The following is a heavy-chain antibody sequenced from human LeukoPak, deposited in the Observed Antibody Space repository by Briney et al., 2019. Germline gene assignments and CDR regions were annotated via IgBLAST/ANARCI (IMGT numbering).Heavy chain of an antibody. CDR2: ISYDGSNK. D-gene: IGHD3-22*01. V-gene: IGHV3-30*18. J-gene: IGHJ4*02. CDR3: VKNYYDSSGYYYLFDY. Sequence: GGSLRLSCAASGFTFNTYGIHWVRQAPGKGLEWVAVISYDGSNKDYADSVKGRFTVSRDNSKNTLYLQMSSLRAEDTAVYYCVKNYYDSSGYYYLFDYWGQGTLVTVSS. CDR1: GFTFNTYG.